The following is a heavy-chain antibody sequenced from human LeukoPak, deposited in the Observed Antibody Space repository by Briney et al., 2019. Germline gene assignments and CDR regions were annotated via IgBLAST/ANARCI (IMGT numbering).Heavy chain of an antibody. V-gene: IGHV4-30-4*01. Sequence: SETLSLTCTVSGGSISSGDYYWSWIRKPPGKGLEWIGYIYYSGSTYYNPSLKSRVTISVDTSKNQFSLKLSSVTAADTAVYYCAREYCSSTSCYCDVWGQGTTVTVSS. CDR3: AREYCSSTSCYCDV. CDR2: IYYSGST. CDR1: GGSISSGDYY. D-gene: IGHD2-2*01. J-gene: IGHJ6*02.